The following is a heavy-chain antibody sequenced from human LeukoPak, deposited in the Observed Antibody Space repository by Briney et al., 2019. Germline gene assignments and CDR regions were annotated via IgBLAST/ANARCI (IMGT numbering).Heavy chain of an antibody. D-gene: IGHD3-10*01. CDR2: IYYSGST. J-gene: IGHJ6*03. CDR3: AREPRAWFGDYYYYYMDV. Sequence: SETLSLTCTVSGGSISSSSYYWGWIRQPPGKGLEWIGYIYYSGSTNYNPSLKSRVTISVDTSKNQFSLKLSSVTAADTAVYYCAREPRAWFGDYYYYYMDVWGKGTTVTVSS. V-gene: IGHV4-61*01. CDR1: GGSISSSSYY.